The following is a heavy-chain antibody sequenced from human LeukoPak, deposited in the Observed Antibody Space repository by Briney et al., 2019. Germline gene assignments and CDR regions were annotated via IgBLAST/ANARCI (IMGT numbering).Heavy chain of an antibody. CDR2: IIPIFGTA. D-gene: IGHD3-10*01. J-gene: IGHJ5*02. V-gene: IGHV1-69*13. CDR3: ARGSLWFGELLYGFDP. CDR1: GGTFSSYA. Sequence: SVKVSCKASGGTFSSYAISWVRQAPGQGLEWMGGIIPIFGTANYAQKFQGRVTITADESTSTAYMELSSLRSEDAAVYYCARGSLWFGELLYGFDPWGQGTLVTVSS.